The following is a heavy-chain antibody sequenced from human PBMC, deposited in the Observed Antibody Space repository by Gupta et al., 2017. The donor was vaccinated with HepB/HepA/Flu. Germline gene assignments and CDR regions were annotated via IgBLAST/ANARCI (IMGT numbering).Heavy chain of an antibody. CDR1: GFSFSNDW. J-gene: IGHJ5*02. Sequence: EVQLEESGGGLVQPGGSLRLSRAASGFSFSNDWMNWVRQVSGKGLEWVANINPDGSVRRYVDSVKGRFIISRDNAKNSLYLQMSSLRAEDTAVYYCVRVDISWGQGTIVTVST. CDR2: INPDGSVR. CDR3: VRVDIS. D-gene: IGHD2-2*03. V-gene: IGHV3-7*01.